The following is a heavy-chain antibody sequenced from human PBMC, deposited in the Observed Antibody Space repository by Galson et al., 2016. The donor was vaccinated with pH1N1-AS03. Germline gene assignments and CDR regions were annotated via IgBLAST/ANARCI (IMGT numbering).Heavy chain of an antibody. CDR2: INAGNGNT. CDR3: ARGRGSYGMDV. CDR1: GSTFISYV. J-gene: IGHJ6*02. Sequence: SCKASGSTFISYVMHWVRQAPGQRLEWMGWINAGNGNTTYSQSFQGRVTITRDTSASKAYMELSSLRSEDTAVYYCARGRGSYGMDVWGQGTTVTVSS. D-gene: IGHD1-26*01. V-gene: IGHV1-3*01.